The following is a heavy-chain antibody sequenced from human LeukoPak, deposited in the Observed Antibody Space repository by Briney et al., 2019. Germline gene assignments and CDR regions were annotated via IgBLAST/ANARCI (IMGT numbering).Heavy chain of an antibody. CDR2: MNEDGSEK. J-gene: IGHJ6*02. V-gene: IGHV3-7*01. D-gene: IGHD3-16*01. Sequence: GGSLRLSCAASGFTFSKSWMSWVRQAPGRGLEWVANMNEDGSEKDYVDSVKGRFTISRDNARKSLYLQMSSLRAEDTAVYYCATYSHWVAGDVWGQGTTVTVSS. CDR3: ATYSHWVAGDV. CDR1: GFTFSKSW.